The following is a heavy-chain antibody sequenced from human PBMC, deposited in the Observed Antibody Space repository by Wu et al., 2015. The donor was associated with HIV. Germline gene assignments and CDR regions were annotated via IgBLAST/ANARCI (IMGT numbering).Heavy chain of an antibody. CDR3: ARVWRPPRPTPFTVTAYYYYYMDV. CDR1: GYTFTSYG. D-gene: IGHD4-11*01. Sequence: QVQLVQSGAEVKKPGASVKVSCKASGYTFTSYGISWVRQAPGQGLEWMGWISAYNGNTNYAQKLQGRVTMTTDTSTSTAYMELRSLRSDDTAVYYCARVWRPPRPTPFTVTAYYYYYMDVWGKGTTVTVSS. CDR2: ISAYNGNT. J-gene: IGHJ6*03. V-gene: IGHV1-18*01.